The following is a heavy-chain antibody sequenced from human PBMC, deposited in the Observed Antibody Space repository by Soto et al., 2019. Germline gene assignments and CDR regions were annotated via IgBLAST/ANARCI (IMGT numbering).Heavy chain of an antibody. D-gene: IGHD3-10*01. V-gene: IGHV3-9*01. CDR2: ISWNSGSI. CDR1: GFTFDDYA. CDR3: AKDIYGAFGAFDI. J-gene: IGHJ3*02. Sequence: GGSLRLSCAASGFTFDDYAMHWVRQAPGKGLEWVSGISWNSGSIGYADSVKGRSTISRDNAKNSLYLQMNSLRAEDTALYYCAKDIYGAFGAFDIWGQGTMVTVSS.